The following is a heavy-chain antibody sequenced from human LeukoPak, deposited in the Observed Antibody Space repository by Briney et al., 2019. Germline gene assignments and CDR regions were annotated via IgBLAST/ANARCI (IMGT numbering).Heavy chain of an antibody. CDR3: ARENRDGYNMGLAFDI. CDR1: GGTFSSYA. CDR2: IIPIFGTA. Sequence: SVTVSCKASGGTFSSYAISWVRQAPGQGLEWMGGIIPIFGTANYAQKFQGRVTITADESTSTAYMELSSLRSEDTAVYYCARENRDGYNMGLAFDIWGQGTMVTVSS. V-gene: IGHV1-69*13. D-gene: IGHD5-24*01. J-gene: IGHJ3*02.